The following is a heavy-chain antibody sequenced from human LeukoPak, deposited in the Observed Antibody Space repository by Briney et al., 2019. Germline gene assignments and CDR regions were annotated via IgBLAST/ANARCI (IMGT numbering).Heavy chain of an antibody. D-gene: IGHD1-1*01. CDR1: GGSISSYY. J-gene: IGHJ5*02. Sequence: SETLSLTCTVSGGSISSYYWSWIRQPPGKGLEWIGYISYSGSTNFNPSLKSRVTISVDTSKNQCSLKLSSVTAADTAAYYCAREGTAGTNLNWFDPWGQGTLVTVSS. CDR3: AREGTAGTNLNWFDP. V-gene: IGHV4-59*01. CDR2: ISYSGST.